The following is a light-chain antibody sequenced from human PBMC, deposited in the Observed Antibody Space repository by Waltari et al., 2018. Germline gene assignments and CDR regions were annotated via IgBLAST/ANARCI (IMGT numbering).Light chain of an antibody. CDR3: QQRASWLT. J-gene: IGKJ4*01. V-gene: IGKV3-11*01. Sequence: EIVLTQSPATLSLSPGESATLSCRASQNVSTYLACYQQKPGQAPRLLMFDASKRATGTPSRFSGSGSVTDFTLTISSLEPEDSAVYYCQQRASWLTFGGGTRVEIK. CDR1: QNVSTY. CDR2: DAS.